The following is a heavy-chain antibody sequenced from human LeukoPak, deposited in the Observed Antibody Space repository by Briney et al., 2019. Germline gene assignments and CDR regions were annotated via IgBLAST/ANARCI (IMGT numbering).Heavy chain of an antibody. Sequence: PGGSLRLSCAASGFTFSSYAMHWVRQAPGKGLEWVAVISYDGSNKYYADSVKGRFTISRDNSKNTLYLQMNSLRAGDTAVYYCARVAVAGTNEYYFDYWGQGTLVTVSS. V-gene: IGHV3-30-3*01. CDR1: GFTFSSYA. J-gene: IGHJ4*02. D-gene: IGHD6-19*01. CDR2: ISYDGSNK. CDR3: ARVAVAGTNEYYFDY.